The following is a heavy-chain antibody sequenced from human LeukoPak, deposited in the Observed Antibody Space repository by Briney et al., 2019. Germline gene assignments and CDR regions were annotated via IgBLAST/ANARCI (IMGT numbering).Heavy chain of an antibody. CDR1: GFTFSSYS. CDR2: ISSSSSTI. J-gene: IGHJ4*02. V-gene: IGHV3-48*01. D-gene: IGHD3-3*01. CDR3: ARGPTYYDFWSGYYPLDY. Sequence: GGSLRLSCAASGFTFSSYSMNWVRQAPGKGLEWFSYISSSSSTIYYADSVKGRFTISRDNAKNSLYLQMNSLRAEDTAVYYCARGPTYYDFWSGYYPLDYWGQGTLVTVSS.